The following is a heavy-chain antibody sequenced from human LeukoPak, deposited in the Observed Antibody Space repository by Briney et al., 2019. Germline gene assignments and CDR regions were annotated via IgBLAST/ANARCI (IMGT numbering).Heavy chain of an antibody. CDR2: ISYDGSNK. CDR1: GFTFSSYA. V-gene: IGHV3-30*04. CDR3: ARAGAARPTFDS. D-gene: IGHD6-6*01. Sequence: PGGSLRLSCAASGFTFSSYAMHWVRQAPGKGLEWVEVISYDGSNKYYADSVKGRFTISRDNSKNTLYLQMNSLRAEDTAVYYCARAGAARPTFDSWGQRTLVTASS. J-gene: IGHJ4*02.